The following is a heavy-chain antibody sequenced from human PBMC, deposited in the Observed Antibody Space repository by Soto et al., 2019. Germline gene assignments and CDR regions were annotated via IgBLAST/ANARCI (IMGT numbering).Heavy chain of an antibody. D-gene: IGHD2-15*01. J-gene: IGHJ1*01. Sequence: SETLCLTCAVAGGSISSGGYSWSWIRQPPGKGLEWIGYIYHSGSTYYNPSLKSRVTISVDRSKNQFSLKLSSVTAADTAVYYCARGRGAYCSGGSCYFQHWGQGTLVTVSS. CDR2: IYHSGST. V-gene: IGHV4-30-2*01. CDR3: ARGRGAYCSGGSCYFQH. CDR1: GGSISSGGYS.